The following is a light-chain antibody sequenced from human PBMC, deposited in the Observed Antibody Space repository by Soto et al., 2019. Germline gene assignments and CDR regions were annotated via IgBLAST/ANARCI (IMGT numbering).Light chain of an antibody. J-gene: IGKJ2*01. CDR1: QSITNY. Sequence: DIQMTQSPSSLSASVGDRVTITCRASQSITNYLNWYQQKPGKAPKLLIYATSTFQSGVPSRFSGSASGTDFTLTISSLQPDDFATYYCQQSYSTPYTFGQGTKVDIK. CDR3: QQSYSTPYT. V-gene: IGKV1-39*01. CDR2: ATS.